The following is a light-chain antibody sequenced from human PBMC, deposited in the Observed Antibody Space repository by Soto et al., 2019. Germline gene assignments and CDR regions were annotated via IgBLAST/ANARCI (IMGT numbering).Light chain of an antibody. CDR3: SSYTSSSTYV. Sequence: QSVLTQPAPVSGSPGQSIAISCTGASSDVGGYNYVSWYQQHPGKAPRLMIYDVSNRPSGVSDRFSGSKSGNTASLTISGLQAEDEAEYYCSSYTSSSTYVFGTGTKVTVL. V-gene: IGLV2-14*01. CDR2: DVS. J-gene: IGLJ1*01. CDR1: SSDVGGYNY.